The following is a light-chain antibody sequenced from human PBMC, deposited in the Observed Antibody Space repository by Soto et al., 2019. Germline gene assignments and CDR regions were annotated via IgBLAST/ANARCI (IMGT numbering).Light chain of an antibody. V-gene: IGKV1-39*01. CDR1: QSISSY. Sequence: DIQMTQSPSSLSASVGDRVTITCRASQSISSYLNWYQQKPGKAPKLLIYAASSLQSGVPSRFSGSGSGTDFTLANSSLQPEDFATYYCQQNYSTPPFRGGTKVEIK. CDR3: QQNYSTPP. CDR2: AAS. J-gene: IGKJ4*01.